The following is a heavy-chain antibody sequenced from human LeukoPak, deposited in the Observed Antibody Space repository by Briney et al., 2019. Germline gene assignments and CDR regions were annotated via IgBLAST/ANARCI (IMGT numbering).Heavy chain of an antibody. CDR3: ARRSYGVPFDP. J-gene: IGHJ5*02. Sequence: PSETLSLTCAVSGASINSGTYYWGWVRQPPGKGLEWIGTFSYSGNIYYNPSLKSRVTISVDMSKNQFSLELTSVTAADTAVYYCARRSYGVPFDPWGQGILVTVSS. CDR2: FSYSGNI. CDR1: GASINSGTYY. V-gene: IGHV4-39*01. D-gene: IGHD3-10*01.